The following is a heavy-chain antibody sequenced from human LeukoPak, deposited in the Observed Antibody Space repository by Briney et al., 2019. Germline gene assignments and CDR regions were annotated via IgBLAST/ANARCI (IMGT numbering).Heavy chain of an antibody. J-gene: IGHJ5*02. CDR2: INHSGST. D-gene: IGHD6-13*01. CDR3: ARLRSLAAAGRRVGWFDP. V-gene: IGHV4-34*01. Sequence: SETLSPTCAVYGVSFSGYYWSWIRQPPGKGLEWIWEINHSGSTNYNPSLKSRVTISVDTSKTQFSLKLSSVTAADTAVYYCARLRSLAAAGRRVGWFDPWGQGTLVTVSS. CDR1: GVSFSGYY.